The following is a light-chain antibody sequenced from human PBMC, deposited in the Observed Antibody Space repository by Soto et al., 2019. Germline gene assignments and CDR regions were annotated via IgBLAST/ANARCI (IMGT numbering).Light chain of an antibody. CDR3: LQHFGAPFT. J-gene: IGKJ3*01. Sequence: EIVLTQSPGTLSLSPGERATLSCRASQSVTRNYLAWYQQKPGQAPRLLIHDASSRASGIPDRFTGSGSWTKFTLTISRLEPEDFEVYYCLQHFGAPFTFGPGTKVDIK. V-gene: IGKV3-20*01. CDR2: DAS. CDR1: QSVTRNY.